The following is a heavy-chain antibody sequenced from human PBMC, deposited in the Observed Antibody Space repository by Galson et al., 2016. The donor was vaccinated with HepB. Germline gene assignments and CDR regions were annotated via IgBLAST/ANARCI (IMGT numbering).Heavy chain of an antibody. CDR2: LDWDDDK. V-gene: IGHV2-70*13. CDR3: ARIRPSDGYYADY. D-gene: IGHD3-22*01. CDR1: GFSLSTTGMC. J-gene: IGHJ4*02. Sequence: PALVKPPQTLTLTCTFSGFSLSTTGMCVTWIRQPPGKALEWLALLDWDDDKYYNTSLKTRLTISKDTSKNQVVLIMTNMDPMDTATYYCARIRPSDGYYADYWGQGTLVTVSS.